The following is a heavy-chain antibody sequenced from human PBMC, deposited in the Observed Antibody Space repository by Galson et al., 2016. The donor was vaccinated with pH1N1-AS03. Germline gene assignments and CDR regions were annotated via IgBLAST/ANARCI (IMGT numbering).Heavy chain of an antibody. Sequence: SLRLSCAVPGFSVSSKYMNWVRQAPGKGLEWISVIFTGGTTYYADSVRGRFTISRDDSRNTLYLQMNSLRNEDTAVYYCARGITIFGLARPALDSWGQGTRVTVSS. CDR3: ARGITIFGLARPALDS. V-gene: IGHV3-66*02. CDR2: IFTGGTT. J-gene: IGHJ4*02. D-gene: IGHD3-3*01. CDR1: GFSVSSKY.